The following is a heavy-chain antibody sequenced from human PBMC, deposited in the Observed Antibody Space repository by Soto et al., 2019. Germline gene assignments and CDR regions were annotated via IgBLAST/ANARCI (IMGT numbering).Heavy chain of an antibody. CDR1: GYTLNTYY. J-gene: IGHJ6*02. CDR2: INPRGGST. Sequence: QVQLVQSGAEVQKPGASVKVSCKASGYTLNTYYMHWVRQAPGQGPEWMGIINPRGGSTTYAQNFKDRVTITRDTSSSTVYMELSSLRSEDTAVYYCARGGGFSPYNYNLDVWGQGTTVTVSS. D-gene: IGHD5-12*01. CDR3: ARGGGFSPYNYNLDV. V-gene: IGHV1-46*02.